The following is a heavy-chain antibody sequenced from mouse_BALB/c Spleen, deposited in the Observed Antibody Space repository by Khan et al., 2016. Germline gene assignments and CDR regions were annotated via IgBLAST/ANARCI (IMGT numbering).Heavy chain of an antibody. Sequence: QFQLVQSGAELAKPGASVKMSCKASGYTFTSYWMHWVKQGPGQGLEWIGYINPSTGYTEYNQKLKDKATLTADKSSSTAYMQLSSLTSEDSAVYCCARSGTEYYFDYRGQGTSLTVSS. CDR1: GYTFTSYW. D-gene: IGHD4-1*01. CDR2: INPSTGYT. J-gene: IGHJ2*02. V-gene: IGHV1-7*01. CDR3: ARSGTEYYFDY.